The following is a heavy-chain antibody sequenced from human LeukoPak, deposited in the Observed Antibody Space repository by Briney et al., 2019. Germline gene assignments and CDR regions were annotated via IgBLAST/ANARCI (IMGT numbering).Heavy chain of an antibody. Sequence: GGSLRLSCAASGFTFSSYSMNWVRQAPGKGLEWVSSISSSSSYIYYADSVKGRFTISRDNAKNSLYLQMNSLRAEDTAVYYCAKDRLPDGDYGDYFDYWGQGTRVTVSS. J-gene: IGHJ4*02. CDR1: GFTFSSYS. CDR2: ISSSSSYI. V-gene: IGHV3-21*01. CDR3: AKDRLPDGDYGDYFDY. D-gene: IGHD4-17*01.